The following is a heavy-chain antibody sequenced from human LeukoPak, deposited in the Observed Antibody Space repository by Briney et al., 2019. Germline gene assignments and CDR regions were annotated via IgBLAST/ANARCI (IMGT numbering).Heavy chain of an antibody. V-gene: IGHV3-72*01. D-gene: IGHD2-21*01. CDR3: TRDSIYYYIDY. CDR1: GLAFSSNA. J-gene: IGHJ4*02. Sequence: GGSLRLSCAASGLAFSSNAMTWVRQAPGKGLEWVGRVRNKVSSYTTEYAASVKGRFTISRDDSKNSLYLQMNSLKTEDTAVYYCTRDSIYYYIDYWGQGTLVTVSS. CDR2: VRNKVSSYTT.